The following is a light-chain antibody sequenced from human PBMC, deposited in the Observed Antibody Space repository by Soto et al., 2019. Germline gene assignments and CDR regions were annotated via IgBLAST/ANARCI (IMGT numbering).Light chain of an antibody. CDR2: NNS. Sequence: QSVLTQLPSVSGAPGQRVTISCTGSSSNIGAGYDVHWYQQLPGTAPKLLIYNNSNRPSGVPDRLSGFKSGTSASLAITGLQAEEEADYYCQSYDSSVSRVVFGGGTKLTV. J-gene: IGLJ2*01. V-gene: IGLV1-40*01. CDR3: QSYDSSVSRVV. CDR1: SSNIGAGYD.